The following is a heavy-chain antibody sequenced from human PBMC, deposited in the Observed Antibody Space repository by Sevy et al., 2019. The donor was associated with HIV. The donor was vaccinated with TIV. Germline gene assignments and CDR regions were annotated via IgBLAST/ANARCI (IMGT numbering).Heavy chain of an antibody. CDR3: ARGYIAAAGKGWFDP. CDR1: GYSISSGYY. J-gene: IGHJ5*02. D-gene: IGHD6-13*01. Sequence: SETLSLTCTVSGYSISSGYYWGWIRQPPGKRLEWIGSIYHSGSTYYNPSLKSRVTISVDTSKNQFSLKLSSVTAADTAVYYCARGYIAAAGKGWFDPWGQGTLVTVSS. CDR2: IYHSGST. V-gene: IGHV4-38-2*02.